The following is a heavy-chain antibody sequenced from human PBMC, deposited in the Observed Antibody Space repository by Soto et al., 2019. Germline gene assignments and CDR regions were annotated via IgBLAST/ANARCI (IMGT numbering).Heavy chain of an antibody. CDR3: ARGVNCSSTSCYSYYYYYYYMDV. D-gene: IGHD2-2*01. CDR1: GNTFTRYD. V-gene: IGHV1-8*01. J-gene: IGHJ6*03. Sequence: QVQLVQSGAEVKKPGASVKVSCKASGNTFTRYDINWVRQATGQGLEWMGWMNPNSGNTGYAQKFQGRVTMTRNTSINTAYMELSSLRSEDTAVYYCARGVNCSSTSCYSYYYYYYYMDVWGKGTTVTV. CDR2: MNPNSGNT.